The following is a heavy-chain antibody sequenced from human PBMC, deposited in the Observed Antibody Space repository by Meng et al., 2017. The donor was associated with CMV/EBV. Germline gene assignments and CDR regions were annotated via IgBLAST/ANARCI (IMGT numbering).Heavy chain of an antibody. V-gene: IGHV1-69*02. CDR1: GGTFSSYT. Sequence: SVKVSCKASGGTFSSYTISWVRQAPGQGLEWMGRIIPILGIANYAQKFQGRVTITADKSTSTAYMELSSLRSEDTAVYYCARGPSSIAARLYYYYGMDVWGQGTTVTVSS. D-gene: IGHD6-6*01. J-gene: IGHJ6*02. CDR3: ARGPSSIAARLYYYYGMDV. CDR2: IIPILGIA.